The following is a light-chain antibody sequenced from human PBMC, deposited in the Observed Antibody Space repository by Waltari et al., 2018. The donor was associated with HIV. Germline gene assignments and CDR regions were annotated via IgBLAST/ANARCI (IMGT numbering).Light chain of an antibody. Sequence: EIVMTQSPATLSVSPGERATLSCRASQSVSSNLAWYQHKPGQAPRLFIYGASTRATGIPARFSGSGSGTDFTLTISSLQSEDFAVYYCQQYSNLPRTFGQGTKVEIK. CDR2: GAS. V-gene: IGKV3-15*01. J-gene: IGKJ1*01. CDR3: QQYSNLPRT. CDR1: QSVSSN.